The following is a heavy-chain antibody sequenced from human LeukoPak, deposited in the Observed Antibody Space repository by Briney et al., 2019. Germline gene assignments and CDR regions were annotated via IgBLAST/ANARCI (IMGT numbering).Heavy chain of an antibody. V-gene: IGHV4-4*07. CDR1: GGSISSYY. CDR2: IDSSGST. J-gene: IGHJ5*02. D-gene: IGHD2/OR15-2a*01. Sequence: SETLSLTCTVSGGSISSYYWSWIRQPAGKGLEWIGRIDSSGSTNYNPSLNSRVTMSVDTSKNQLSLKLSSVTAADTAVYYCALRRLTSAQIIEDNWFDPWGQGTLVTVSS. CDR3: ALRRLTSAQIIEDNWFDP.